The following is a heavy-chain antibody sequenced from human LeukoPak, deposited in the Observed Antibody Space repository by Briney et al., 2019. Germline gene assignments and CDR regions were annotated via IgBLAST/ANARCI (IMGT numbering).Heavy chain of an antibody. CDR1: GGSISSSSYY. D-gene: IGHD5-18*01. Sequence: SETLSLTCTVSGGSISSSSYYWGWIRQPPGKGLEWIGSIYYSGSTYYNPSLKSRVTISVDTSKNQFSLKLSSVTAADTAVYYCARVDTAMVTGFTLDYFDYWGQGTLVTVSS. CDR3: ARVDTAMVTGFTLDYFDY. J-gene: IGHJ4*02. CDR2: IYYSGST. V-gene: IGHV4-39*07.